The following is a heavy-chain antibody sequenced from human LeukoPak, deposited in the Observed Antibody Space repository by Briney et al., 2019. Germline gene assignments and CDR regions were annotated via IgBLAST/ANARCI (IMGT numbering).Heavy chain of an antibody. V-gene: IGHV3-74*01. Sequence: GGSLRLSCAASGFTFSSYWMHWVRQAPGKGLVWVSRINSDGSTTSYADSVKGRFTISRDNAKNTLYPQMNSLRAEDTAVYYCARFPPTVGEGYWGQGTLVTVSS. CDR2: INSDGSTT. J-gene: IGHJ4*02. D-gene: IGHD4-11*01. CDR1: GFTFSSYW. CDR3: ARFPPTVGEGY.